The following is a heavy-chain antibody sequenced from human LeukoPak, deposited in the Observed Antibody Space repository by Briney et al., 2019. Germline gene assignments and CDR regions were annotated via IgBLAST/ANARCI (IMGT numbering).Heavy chain of an antibody. CDR3: ATDAPYSSSWYRNNWFDP. D-gene: IGHD6-13*01. J-gene: IGHJ5*02. V-gene: IGHV1-24*01. CDR1: GYTLTELS. Sequence: ASVKVSCKVSGYTLTELSMHWGRQAPGKGLEWMGGFDPEDGETIYAQKFQGRVTMTEDTSTDTAYMELSSLRSEDTAVYYCATDAPYSSSWYRNNWFDPWGQGTLVTVSS. CDR2: FDPEDGET.